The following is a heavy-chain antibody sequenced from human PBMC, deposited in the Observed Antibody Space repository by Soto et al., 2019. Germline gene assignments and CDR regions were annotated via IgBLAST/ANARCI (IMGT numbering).Heavy chain of an antibody. CDR1: GYTFTSYG. CDR3: ARAAGGAYCGGDCYSWFDP. Sequence: ASVKVSCKASGYTFTSYGISWVRQAPGQGLEWMGWISAYNGNTNYAQKLQGRVTMTTDTSTSTAYMELRSLRSDDTAVYYCARAAGGAYCGGDCYSWFDPWGQGTLVPVSS. D-gene: IGHD2-21*02. V-gene: IGHV1-18*01. J-gene: IGHJ5*02. CDR2: ISAYNGNT.